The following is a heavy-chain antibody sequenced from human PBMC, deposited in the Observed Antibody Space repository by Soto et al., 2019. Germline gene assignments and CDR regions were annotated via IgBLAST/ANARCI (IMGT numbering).Heavy chain of an antibody. D-gene: IGHD2-2*01. V-gene: IGHV3-23*01. Sequence: LRVAWVGSGFRFSTDAMTWVRQAPGKGLEWVSSISTWGGSTYYAASVKGRFSISRDNANHTLFLDMRSLRAEDTAVYYCSKNRLLPGSMLFWGPGTIGTVS. CDR1: GFRFSTDA. CDR2: ISTWGGST. J-gene: IGHJ6*02. CDR3: SKNRLLPGSMLF.